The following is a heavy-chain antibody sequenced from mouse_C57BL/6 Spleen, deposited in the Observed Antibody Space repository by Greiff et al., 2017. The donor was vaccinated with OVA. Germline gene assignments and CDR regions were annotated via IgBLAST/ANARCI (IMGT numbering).Heavy chain of an antibody. CDR1: GYTFTSYW. J-gene: IGHJ2*01. CDR3: ARHYDGPLDY. D-gene: IGHD2-3*01. Sequence: QVQLQQPGAELVRPGSSVKLSCKASGYTFTSYWMHWVKQRPIQGLEWIGNIDPSDSETHYNQKFKDKATLTVDKYSSTAYMQLSSLTSEDSAVYYCARHYDGPLDYWGQGTTLTVSS. V-gene: IGHV1-52*01. CDR2: IDPSDSET.